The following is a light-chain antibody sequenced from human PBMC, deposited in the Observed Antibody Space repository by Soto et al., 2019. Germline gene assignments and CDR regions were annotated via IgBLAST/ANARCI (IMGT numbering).Light chain of an antibody. CDR2: DVS. CDR3: CSYTGSNTVV. Sequence: QSALTQPASVSGSPGQSITISCTGTSSDIGRYNYVSWYQHHPGKAPKLMIFDVSHRPTGISNRFSGSKSGNTASLTISGLQAEDEGSYYCCSYTGSNTVVFGGGTKLTVL. V-gene: IGLV2-14*03. CDR1: SSDIGRYNY. J-gene: IGLJ2*01.